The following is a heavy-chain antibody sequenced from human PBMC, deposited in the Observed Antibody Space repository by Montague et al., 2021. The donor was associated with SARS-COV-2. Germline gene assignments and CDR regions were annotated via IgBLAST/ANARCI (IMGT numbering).Heavy chain of an antibody. CDR1: GFIFKKYA. Sequence: SLRLSCAASGFIFKKYALHWVRQTPGKELEWVAVISFDGSVKYYADSVKGRFTISRDNSRSTLYLQMNSLRIEDTAVYYCARAFAMVRGVVDDDWGQGTLVTVSS. J-gene: IGHJ4*02. D-gene: IGHD3-10*01. V-gene: IGHV3-30*04. CDR2: ISFDGSVK. CDR3: ARAFAMVRGVVDDD.